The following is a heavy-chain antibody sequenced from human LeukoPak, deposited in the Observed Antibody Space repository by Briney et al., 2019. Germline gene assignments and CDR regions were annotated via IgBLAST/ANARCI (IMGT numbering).Heavy chain of an antibody. J-gene: IGHJ6*03. CDR2: TGTAGDT. CDR3: ARGGYSSSWESYSYYMDV. V-gene: IGHV3-13*01. Sequence: GGSLRLSCAASGFTFSSYDMHWFRQATGKGLEWVSATGTAGDTYYPGSVKGRFTISRENAKNSLYLQMNSLRAGDTAVYYCARGGYSSSWESYSYYMDVWGKGTTVTVSS. D-gene: IGHD6-13*01. CDR1: GFTFSSYD.